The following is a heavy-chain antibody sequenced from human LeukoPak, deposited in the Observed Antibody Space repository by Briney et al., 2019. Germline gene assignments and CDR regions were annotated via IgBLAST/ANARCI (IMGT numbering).Heavy chain of an antibody. J-gene: IGHJ4*02. CDR2: ISGSGGST. Sequence: GGSLRLSCAASGFTLSRYAMTSVRQPPGKGLDWVAAISGSGGSTYYADSVKGRFTVSRDNSKNTLYLQMNSLRAEDTAVYYCAKDERFGEFPLGTFDCWGQGTLVTVSS. D-gene: IGHD3-10*01. CDR3: AKDERFGEFPLGTFDC. CDR1: GFTLSRYA. V-gene: IGHV3-23*01.